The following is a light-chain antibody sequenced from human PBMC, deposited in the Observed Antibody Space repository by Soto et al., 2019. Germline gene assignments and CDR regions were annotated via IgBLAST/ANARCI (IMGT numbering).Light chain of an antibody. V-gene: IGLV4-69*01. CDR2: VNSDGSH. Sequence: QLVLTQSPSASASLGASVKLTCTLSSGHSIYAIAWHQQQPEKGPRYLMKVNSDGSHIKGDGIPDRFSGSSSGAERYLTISSLQSEDEADYYCQTWGTGIRVFGGGTKVTVL. J-gene: IGLJ2*01. CDR1: SGHSIYA. CDR3: QTWGTGIRV.